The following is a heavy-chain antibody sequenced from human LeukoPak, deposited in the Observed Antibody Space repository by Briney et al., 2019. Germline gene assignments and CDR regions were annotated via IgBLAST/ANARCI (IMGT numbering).Heavy chain of an antibody. D-gene: IGHD3-22*01. CDR2: IYNSGST. CDR1: GGSISRGSYY. V-gene: IGHV4-61*02. J-gene: IGHJ4*02. CDR3: ARLSYDSSGYLDY. Sequence: SETLSLTCIVSGGSISRGSYYWNWIRQPAGKGLEWMGRIYNSGSTNYNPSLKSRVTISTDMSRNQFSLKLSSVTAADTAVYYCARLSYDSSGYLDYWGQGTLVTVSS.